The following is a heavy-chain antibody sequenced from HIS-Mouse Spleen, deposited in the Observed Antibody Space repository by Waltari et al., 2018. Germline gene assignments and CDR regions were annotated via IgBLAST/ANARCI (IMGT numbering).Heavy chain of an antibody. D-gene: IGHD1-26*01. Sequence: EVQLVESGGGLVQPGGSLRLSCAASGFTFSSYWMSWVRQAPGKGLEWGANIKQDGSGEYYVDSVKGRFTISRDNAKNSLYLQMNSLRAEDTAVYYCAREGDSGSYFDYWGQGTLVTVSS. J-gene: IGHJ4*02. CDR3: AREGDSGSYFDY. CDR1: GFTFSSYW. CDR2: IKQDGSGE. V-gene: IGHV3-7*01.